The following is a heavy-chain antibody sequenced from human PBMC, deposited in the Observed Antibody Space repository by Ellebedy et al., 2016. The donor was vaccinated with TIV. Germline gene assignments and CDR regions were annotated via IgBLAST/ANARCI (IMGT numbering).Heavy chain of an antibody. V-gene: IGHV4-59*12. CDR1: GVSISSYY. Sequence: SETLSLTXTVSGVSISSYYWSWIRQPPGKGLEWIGYVHHTGSANYNPSLKSRVTISIDRSKNQFSLKLTSVTAADTAVYYCARYGSGSYGGWFDPWGQGTLVTVSS. J-gene: IGHJ5*02. D-gene: IGHD3-10*01. CDR3: ARYGSGSYGGWFDP. CDR2: VHHTGSA.